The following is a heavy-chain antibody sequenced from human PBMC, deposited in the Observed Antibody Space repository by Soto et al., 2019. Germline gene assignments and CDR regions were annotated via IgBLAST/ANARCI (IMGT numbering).Heavy chain of an antibody. CDR1: GGSISSSSYY. J-gene: IGHJ4*02. V-gene: IGHV4-39*02. CDR2: IYYSGST. Sequence: PSETLSLTCTVSGGSISSSSYYWGWIRQPPGKGLEWIGSIYYSGSTYYNPSLKSRVTISVDTSKNQFSLKLSSVTAADTAVYYCARDPHPAFYPNYYFDYWGQGTLVTVSS. CDR3: ARDPHPAFYPNYYFDY. D-gene: IGHD1-7*01.